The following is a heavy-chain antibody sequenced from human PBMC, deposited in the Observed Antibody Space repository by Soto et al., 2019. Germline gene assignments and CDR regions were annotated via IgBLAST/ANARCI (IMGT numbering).Heavy chain of an antibody. V-gene: IGHV4-4*07. Sequence: SETLSLTCTVSGGSISSYCWIWIRQPAGKGLEWIGRIYTSGNTNYNPSLKSRVTMSVDTSKSQLYLKLSSGTAADTAVYYCARDWARPIGGDSSGYYGYFYYYGMDVWGQGTTVTVSS. CDR2: IYTSGNT. CDR3: ARDWARPIGGDSSGYYGYFYYYGMDV. J-gene: IGHJ6*02. CDR1: GGSISSYC. D-gene: IGHD3-22*01.